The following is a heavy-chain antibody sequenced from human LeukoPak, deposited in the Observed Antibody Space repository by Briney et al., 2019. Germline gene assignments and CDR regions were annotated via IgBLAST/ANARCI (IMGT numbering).Heavy chain of an antibody. CDR1: GGSFSGYY. CDR2: INHSGST. CDR3: AREPHYYDSSGYPYYFDY. V-gene: IGHV4-34*01. D-gene: IGHD3-22*01. J-gene: IGHJ4*02. Sequence: PSETLSLTCAVYGGSFSGYYWSWIRQPPGKGLEWIGEINHSGSTNYNPSLKSRVTMSVDTSKNQFSLKLSSVTAADTAVYYCAREPHYYDSSGYPYYFDYWGQGTLVTVSS.